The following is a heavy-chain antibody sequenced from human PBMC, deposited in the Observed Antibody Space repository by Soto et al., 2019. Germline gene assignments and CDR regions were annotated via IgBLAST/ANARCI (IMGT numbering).Heavy chain of an antibody. V-gene: IGHV3-30-3*01. Sequence: ESGGGVVQPGRSLRLSCAASGFTFSSYAMHWVRQAPGKGLEWVAVISYDGSNKYYADSVKGRFTISRDNSKNTLYLQMNSLRAEDTAVYYCARGRWATVTYFDYWGQGTLVTVSS. CDR1: GFTFSSYA. J-gene: IGHJ4*02. CDR2: ISYDGSNK. CDR3: ARGRWATVTYFDY. D-gene: IGHD4-17*01.